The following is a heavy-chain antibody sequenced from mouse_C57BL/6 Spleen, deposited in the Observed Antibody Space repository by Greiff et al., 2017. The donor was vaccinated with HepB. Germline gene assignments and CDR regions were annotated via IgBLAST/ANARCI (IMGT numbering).Heavy chain of an antibody. Sequence: VQLQQSGPELVKPGASVKISCKASGYTFTDYYMNWVKQSHGKSLEWIGDINPNNGGTSYNQKFKGKATLTVDKSSSTAYMELRSLTSEDSAVYYCAREKVYDGYPAWFAYWGQGTLVTVSA. V-gene: IGHV1-26*01. CDR3: AREKVYDGYPAWFAY. J-gene: IGHJ3*01. CDR1: GYTFTDYY. D-gene: IGHD2-3*01. CDR2: INPNNGGT.